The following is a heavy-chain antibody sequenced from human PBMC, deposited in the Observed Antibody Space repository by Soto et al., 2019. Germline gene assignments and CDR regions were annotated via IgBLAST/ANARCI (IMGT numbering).Heavy chain of an antibody. CDR2: IRASGDGT. CDR1: GFTFSNSV. V-gene: IGHV3-23*01. CDR3: TKDRDKGAGADAVDI. J-gene: IGHJ3*02. Sequence: EMQLLESGGGLVQPGESLRLSCAASGFTFSNSVMGWVRQAPGKGLEWVSGIRASGDGTYYADSVEGRFTISRDTSKNTLYRQRRNLRAEDTAIYYCTKDRDKGAGADAVDIWGQGTMVTVSS.